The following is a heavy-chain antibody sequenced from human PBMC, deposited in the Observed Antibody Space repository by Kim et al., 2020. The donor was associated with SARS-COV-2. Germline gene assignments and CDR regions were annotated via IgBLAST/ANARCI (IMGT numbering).Heavy chain of an antibody. CDR3: WRPPIVVVSNRNAFDI. CDR1: GFTFSSYA. V-gene: IGHV3-23*01. J-gene: IGHJ3*02. D-gene: IGHD3-22*01. Sequence: GGSLRLSCAASGFTFSSYAMSWVRQAPGKGLEWVSAISGSGGSTYYADSVKGRFTISRDNSKNTLYLQMNSLRAEDTAVYYCWRPPIVVVSNRNAFDIWGQGTMVTVSS. CDR2: ISGSGGST.